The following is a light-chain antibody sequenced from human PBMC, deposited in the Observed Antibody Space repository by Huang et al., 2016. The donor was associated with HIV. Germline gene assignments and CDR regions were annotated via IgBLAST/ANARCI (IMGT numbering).Light chain of an antibody. J-gene: IGKJ3*01. CDR1: QTILHDSDSRNY. V-gene: IGKV4-1*01. CDR3: QQYYSSPFT. CDR2: WSD. Sequence: DIVMTQSPDSLAVSLGERATINCKSSQTILHDSDSRNYLAWYQQKPGQPPKLVIPWSDIQKSGVPDRFIGSGSGTDFTLTISSLQAEDVAVHYCQQYYSSPFTFGPGTNVDI.